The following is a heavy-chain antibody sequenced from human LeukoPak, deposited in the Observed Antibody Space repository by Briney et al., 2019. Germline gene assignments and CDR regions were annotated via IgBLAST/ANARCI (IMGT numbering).Heavy chain of an antibody. CDR1: GYTFTGYY. D-gene: IGHD1-1*01. CDR3: ARDYWNDILAWFDL. Sequence: ASVKVSCKASGYTFTGYYMHWVRQAPGQGLEWMGWINPNSGGTNYAQKFQGRVTMTRDTSISTAYMELSRLRSDDTAVYYCARDYWNDILAWFDLWGQGTLVTVSS. CDR2: INPNSGGT. V-gene: IGHV1-2*02. J-gene: IGHJ5*02.